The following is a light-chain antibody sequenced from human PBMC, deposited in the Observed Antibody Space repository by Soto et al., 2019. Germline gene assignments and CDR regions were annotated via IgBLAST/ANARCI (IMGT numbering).Light chain of an antibody. V-gene: IGKV1-5*03. CDR2: KAS. CDR3: QQYKSYLGT. CDR1: QSVGQW. J-gene: IGKJ1*01. Sequence: DIQMTQSPSTLSASVGDRVSITCRASQSVGQWLAWYQQKPGKAPKLLISKASNLESGDPSRFSGRGSGTEFTLTISRVQPDDFATYYCQQYKSYLGTVGQGTKVDIK.